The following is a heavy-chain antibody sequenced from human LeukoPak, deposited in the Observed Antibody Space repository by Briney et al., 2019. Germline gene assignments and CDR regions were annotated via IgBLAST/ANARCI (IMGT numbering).Heavy chain of an antibody. CDR3: AQKGGTDH. V-gene: IGHV3-48*02. CDR1: GFTFSRFG. CDR2: ISSSSSAI. D-gene: IGHD2-15*01. Sequence: GGSLRLSCAASGFTFSRFGMNWVRPAPGKGLEWISYISSSSSAIYYADSVKGRFTISRDNAKNSLYLQMNSLRDEDTAVYYCAQKGGTDHWGQGTLVTVSS. J-gene: IGHJ4*02.